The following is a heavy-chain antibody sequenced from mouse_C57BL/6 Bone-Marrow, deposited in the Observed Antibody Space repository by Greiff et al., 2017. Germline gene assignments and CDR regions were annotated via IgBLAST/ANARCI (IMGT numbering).Heavy chain of an antibody. CDR2: IDPSDSET. CDR3: AREGTVVAPFDY. V-gene: IGHV1-52*01. J-gene: IGHJ2*01. D-gene: IGHD1-1*01. Sequence: QVQLKQPGAELVRPGSSVKLSCKASGYTFTSYWMHWVKQRPIQGLEWIGNIDPSDSETHYNQKFKDKATLTVDKSSSTAYMQLSSLTSEDSAVYYCAREGTVVAPFDYWGQGTTLTVSS. CDR1: GYTFTSYW.